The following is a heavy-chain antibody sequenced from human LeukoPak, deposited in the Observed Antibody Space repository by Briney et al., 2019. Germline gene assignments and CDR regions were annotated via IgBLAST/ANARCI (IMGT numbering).Heavy chain of an antibody. D-gene: IGHD2-2*01. CDR2: IWYDGSDI. CDR3: ARGSAALYYFDF. Sequence: GRSLRLSCAASGFTFSSYGMHWVRQAPGKGLEWVALIWYDGSDIYYADSVKGRFIISRDNSKNTLYLQMNTLRAEDTAVHYCARGSAALYYFDFWGQGTLVTVSS. V-gene: IGHV3-33*01. J-gene: IGHJ4*02. CDR1: GFTFSSYG.